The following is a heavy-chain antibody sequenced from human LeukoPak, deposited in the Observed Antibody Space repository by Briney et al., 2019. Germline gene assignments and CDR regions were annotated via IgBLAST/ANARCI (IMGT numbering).Heavy chain of an antibody. D-gene: IGHD3-9*01. CDR3: ARDPPRYFDWTKPDY. Sequence: GGSLRLSCAASGFTFSSYSMNWVRQAPGKGLEWVSSISSSSSYIYYADSVKGRFTISRDNAKNSLYLQMNSLRAEDTAVYYCARDPPRYFDWTKPDYWGQGTLVTVSS. CDR2: ISSSSSYI. CDR1: GFTFSSYS. V-gene: IGHV3-21*01. J-gene: IGHJ4*02.